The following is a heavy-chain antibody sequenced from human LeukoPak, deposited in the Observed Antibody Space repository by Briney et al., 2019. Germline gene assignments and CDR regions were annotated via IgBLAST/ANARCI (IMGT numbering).Heavy chain of an antibody. CDR1: GFTFSSSW. V-gene: IGHV3-74*01. J-gene: IGHJ4*02. CDR2: INSDGSTI. CDR3: ARDAFGVDKSPF. D-gene: IGHD3-3*01. Sequence: PGGSLRLSCAASGFTFSSSWMHWVRQAPGKGLVWVSRINSDGSTIGYADSVKGRFTISRDNAKNTLYLQMNSLRAEDTAVYYRARDAFGVDKSPFWGQGTLVTVSS.